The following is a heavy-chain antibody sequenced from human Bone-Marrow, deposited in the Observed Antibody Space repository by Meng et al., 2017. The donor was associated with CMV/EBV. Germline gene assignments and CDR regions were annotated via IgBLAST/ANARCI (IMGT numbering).Heavy chain of an antibody. V-gene: IGHV3-30-3*01. CDR2: ISYDGSNK. Sequence: GESLKISCAASGFTFSSYAMSWVRQAPGKGLEWVAVISYDGSNKYYADSVKGRFTISRDNSKNTLYLQMNSLRAEDTAVYYCARDYRIAAAVTYYYGMDVWGQGTTVTVSS. CDR1: GFTFSSYA. J-gene: IGHJ6*02. CDR3: ARDYRIAAAVTYYYGMDV. D-gene: IGHD6-13*01.